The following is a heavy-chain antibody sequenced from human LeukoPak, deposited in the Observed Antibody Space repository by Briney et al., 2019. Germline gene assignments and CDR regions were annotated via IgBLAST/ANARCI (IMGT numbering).Heavy chain of an antibody. D-gene: IGHD4-23*01. Sequence: GASVKVSCKASGYTFTSYYMHWVRQAPGINPSGGSTGYAQKFQGRVTMTRDTSTSTVYMELSSLRSEDTAVYYCARDLKRESVPWVVTKFDYWGQGTLVTVSS. CDR2: NPSGGST. CDR3: ARDLKRESVPWVVTKFDY. J-gene: IGHJ4*02. V-gene: IGHV1-46*01. CDR1: GYTFTSYY.